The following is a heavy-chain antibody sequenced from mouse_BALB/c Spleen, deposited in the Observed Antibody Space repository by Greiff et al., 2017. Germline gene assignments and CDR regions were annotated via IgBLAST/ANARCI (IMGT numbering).Heavy chain of an antibody. CDR3: ASLLDGGYAMDY. Sequence: EVQLVESGGGLVKPGGSLKLSCAASGFAFSSYDMSWVRQTPEKRLEWVAYISSGGGSTYYPDTVKGRFTISRDNAKNTLYLQMSSLKSEDTAMYYCASLLDGGYAMDYWGQGTSVTVSS. CDR1: GFAFSSYD. V-gene: IGHV5-12-1*01. D-gene: IGHD2-3*01. CDR2: ISSGGGST. J-gene: IGHJ4*01.